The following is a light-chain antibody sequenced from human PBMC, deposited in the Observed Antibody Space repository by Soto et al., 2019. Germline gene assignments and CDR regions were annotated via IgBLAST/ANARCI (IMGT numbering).Light chain of an antibody. CDR1: QSISTY. CDR2: KAS. Sequence: DIQRTQSPSTLSASVGDRFTITGLASQSISTYLAWYQQKPGKAPKLLIYKASSLESGVPSRFSGSGSGAEFTLTISSLQPDDFATYYCQHYNSYSEAVGQGTKVEIK. V-gene: IGKV1-5*03. J-gene: IGKJ1*01. CDR3: QHYNSYSEA.